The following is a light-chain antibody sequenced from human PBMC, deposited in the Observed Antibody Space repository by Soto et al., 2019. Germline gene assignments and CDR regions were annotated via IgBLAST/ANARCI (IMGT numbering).Light chain of an antibody. CDR2: WAS. CDR1: QSVLYSSNNKNY. CDR3: QQYDNWPIT. J-gene: IGKJ5*01. Sequence: DGVMSQSQKSLAVSLGERATINCKSSQSVLYSSNNKNYLAWYQQKPGQPPKLLIYWASTRESGVPDRFSGSGSGTDFTLTISSLQSEDFAVYYCQQYDNWPITFGQGRRLAVK. V-gene: IGKV4-1*01.